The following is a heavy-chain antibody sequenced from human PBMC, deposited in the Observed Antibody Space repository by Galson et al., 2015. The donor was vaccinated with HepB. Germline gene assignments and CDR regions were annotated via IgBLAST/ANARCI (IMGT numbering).Heavy chain of an antibody. Sequence: SLRLSCAASGFTFSSYAMHWVRQAPGKGLEWVAVISYDGSNKYYADSVKGRFTISRDNSKNTLYLQMNSLRAEDTAVYYCARDGVLYDIAAAGPFDYWGQGTLVTVSS. CDR3: ARDGVLYDIAAAGPFDY. CDR2: ISYDGSNK. J-gene: IGHJ4*02. V-gene: IGHV3-30*04. CDR1: GFTFSSYA. D-gene: IGHD6-13*01.